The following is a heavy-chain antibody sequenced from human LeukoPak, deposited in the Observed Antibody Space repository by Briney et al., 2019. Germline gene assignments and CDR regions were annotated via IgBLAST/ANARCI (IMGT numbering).Heavy chain of an antibody. CDR1: GFTFSSYE. Sequence: GGSLRLSCAASGFTFSSYEMNWVRRAPGKGLEWVSYISSSGSTIYYADSVKGRFTISRDNAKNSLYLQMNSLRAEDTAVYYCAKEYYDFWSGYPHDYWGQGTLVTVSS. CDR3: AKEYYDFWSGYPHDY. CDR2: ISSSGSTI. D-gene: IGHD3-3*01. J-gene: IGHJ4*02. V-gene: IGHV3-48*03.